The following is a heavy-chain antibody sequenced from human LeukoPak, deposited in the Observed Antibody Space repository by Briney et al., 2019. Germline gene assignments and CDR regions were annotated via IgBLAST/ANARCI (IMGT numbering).Heavy chain of an antibody. CDR3: ARGNYDFWSGYFSTPFDY. Sequence: ASVKVSCKASGYTFTSYGISWVRQAPGQGLEWMGWISAYNGNTNYAQKLQGRVTMTTDTSTSTAYMELSSLRSEDTAVYYCARGNYDFWSGYFSTPFDYWGQGTLVTVSS. V-gene: IGHV1-18*01. CDR1: GYTFTSYG. D-gene: IGHD3-3*01. J-gene: IGHJ4*02. CDR2: ISAYNGNT.